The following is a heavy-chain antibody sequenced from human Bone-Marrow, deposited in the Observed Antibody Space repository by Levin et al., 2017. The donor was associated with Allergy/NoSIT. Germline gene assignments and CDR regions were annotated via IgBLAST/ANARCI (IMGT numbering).Heavy chain of an antibody. CDR2: MNPNSGDT. V-gene: IGHV1-8*01. Sequence: ASVKVSCKASGYTFTSYDIHWVRQATGQGLEWMGWMNPNSGDTASAPKFQGRVTMTRDTSLSTAYMELSGLSSEDTAVYYCARALAGGYNYGHPRDYWGQGTRVTVSS. J-gene: IGHJ4*02. CDR1: GYTFTSYD. CDR3: ARALAGGYNYGHPRDY. D-gene: IGHD5-18*01.